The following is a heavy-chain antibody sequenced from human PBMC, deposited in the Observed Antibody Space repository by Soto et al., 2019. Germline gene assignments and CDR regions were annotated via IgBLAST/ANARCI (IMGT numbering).Heavy chain of an antibody. CDR1: GVIFSSYG. V-gene: IGHV3-33*01. D-gene: IGHD2-15*01. J-gene: IGHJ4*02. CDR3: ARDFCVGGSCPFDH. CDR2: IWYDGNNK. Sequence: QVQLVESGGGVVQPGRTLRLSCAASGVIFSSYGMHWVRQAPGKGLEWVAVIWYDGNNKYYADSVEGRFTISRDNSKNTLYLQMNSLGAEDTAVYHGARDFCVGGSCPFDHWGQGTLVSVSS.